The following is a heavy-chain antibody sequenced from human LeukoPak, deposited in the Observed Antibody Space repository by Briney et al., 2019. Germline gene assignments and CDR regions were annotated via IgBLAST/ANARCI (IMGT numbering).Heavy chain of an antibody. J-gene: IGHJ4*02. D-gene: IGHD5-12*01. CDR1: GFTFSSYG. CDR2: ISSDGSNK. CDR3: AKATSGLYAPNDY. Sequence: GGSLRLSCAASGFTFSSYGMHWVRQAPGKGLEWVAVISSDGSNKHYADSVKGRFTISRDNSKNTLYLQMNTLRPEDTAVYYCAKATSGLYAPNDYWGQGTLVTVSS. V-gene: IGHV3-30*18.